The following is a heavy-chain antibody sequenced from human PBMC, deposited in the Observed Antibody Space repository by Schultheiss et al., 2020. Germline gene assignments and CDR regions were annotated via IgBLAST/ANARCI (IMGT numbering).Heavy chain of an antibody. J-gene: IGHJ3*02. D-gene: IGHD3-10*01. Sequence: GGSLRLSCENSGFTFSYYGIHWVRQAPGKGLEWVAVISYDGNNKYYADSVKGRFTISRDNSKNTLYLQMNSLRAGDTAVYYCARGRGVALLALDIWGQGTMVTVSS. CDR1: GFTFSYYG. CDR3: ARGRGVALLALDI. CDR2: ISYDGNNK. V-gene: IGHV3-30*03.